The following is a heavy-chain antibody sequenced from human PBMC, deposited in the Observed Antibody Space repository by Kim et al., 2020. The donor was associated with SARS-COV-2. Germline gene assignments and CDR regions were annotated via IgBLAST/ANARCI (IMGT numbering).Heavy chain of an antibody. Sequence: SVKVSCKASGGTFSSYAISWVRQAPGQGLEWMGRIIPILGIANYAQKFQGRVTITADKSTSTAYMELSSLRSEDTAVYYCARDYIVATIVYYYYGMDVWGQGTTVTVSS. CDR1: GGTFSSYA. D-gene: IGHD5-12*01. J-gene: IGHJ6*02. CDR3: ARDYIVATIVYYYYGMDV. V-gene: IGHV1-69*04. CDR2: IIPILGIA.